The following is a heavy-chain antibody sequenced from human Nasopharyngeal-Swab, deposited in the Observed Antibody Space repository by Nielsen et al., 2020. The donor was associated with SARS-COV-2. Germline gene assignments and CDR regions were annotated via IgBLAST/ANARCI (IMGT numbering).Heavy chain of an antibody. Sequence: SETLSLTCTVSGYSISSGYYWAWIRHSPGKGLEWIGSVQSAGNTYYNPSLASRVTISKDSSKNQFSLMFRSVTAADTAVYYCARELSNTPKYNWFAPWGQGALVTVSS. D-gene: IGHD3-16*02. CDR3: ARELSNTPKYNWFAP. V-gene: IGHV4-38-2*02. J-gene: IGHJ5*02. CDR2: VQSAGNT. CDR1: GYSISSGYY.